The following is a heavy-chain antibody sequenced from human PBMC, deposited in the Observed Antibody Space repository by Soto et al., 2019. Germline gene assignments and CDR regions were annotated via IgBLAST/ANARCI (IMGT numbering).Heavy chain of an antibody. CDR3: ARGVNWDADFYFDY. J-gene: IGHJ4*02. V-gene: IGHV4-59*01. CDR1: GDSIWNYY. D-gene: IGHD7-27*01. CDR2: VYDSGST. Sequence: PSETLSLTCTVSGDSIWNYYWSWIRQPPGKGLEWIGYVYDSGSTNRNPSLRSRVTISVDTSKNQFSLKLSSVTAADAAVYYCARGVNWDADFYFDYWGQGTLVTVSS.